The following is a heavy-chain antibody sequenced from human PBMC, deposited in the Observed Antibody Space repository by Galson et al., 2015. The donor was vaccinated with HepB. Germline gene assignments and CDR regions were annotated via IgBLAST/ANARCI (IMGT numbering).Heavy chain of an antibody. CDR3: ARIGYCNGGGCFSFLI. V-gene: IGHV4-39*01. CDR2: IFFSGST. D-gene: IGHD2-8*02. Sequence: SETLSLTCSVSGGSLSGSSTFWGWIRQPPGKGLEWIGSIFFSGSTKDNPSLKSRLSMSVDTSKNQFSLRLRPATAADTAVYYCARIGYCNGGGCFSFLIWGQGTLVTVSS. CDR1: GGSLSGSSTF. J-gene: IGHJ4*02.